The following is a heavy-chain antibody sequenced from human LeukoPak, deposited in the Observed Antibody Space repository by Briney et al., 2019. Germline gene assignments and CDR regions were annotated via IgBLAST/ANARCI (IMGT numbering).Heavy chain of an antibody. CDR3: ARTNSSGWYMYYFDY. D-gene: IGHD6-19*01. Sequence: SETLSLTCTVSGGSISSYYWSWIRQPAGKGLEWIGHIYTSGSTNYNPSLKSRVTISVDTSKNQFSLKLSSVTAADTAVYYCARTNSSGWYMYYFDYWGQGTLVTVSS. V-gene: IGHV4-4*07. CDR1: GGSISSYY. CDR2: IYTSGST. J-gene: IGHJ4*02.